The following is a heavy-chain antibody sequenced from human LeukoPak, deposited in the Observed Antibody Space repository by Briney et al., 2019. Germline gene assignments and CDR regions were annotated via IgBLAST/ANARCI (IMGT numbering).Heavy chain of an antibody. CDR3: ARALRSKELDY. V-gene: IGHV3-30*03. CDR1: GFTFSSYG. D-gene: IGHD5-12*01. CDR2: ISYDGSNK. J-gene: IGHJ4*02. Sequence: PGGSLRLSCAASGFTFSSYGMHWVRQAPGKGLEWVAVISYDGSNKYYADSVKGRFTISRDNSKNTLYLQMNSLRAEDTAVYYCARALRSKELDYWGQGTLVTVSS.